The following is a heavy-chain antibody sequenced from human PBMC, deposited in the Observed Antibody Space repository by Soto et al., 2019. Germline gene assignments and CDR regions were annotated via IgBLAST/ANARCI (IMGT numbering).Heavy chain of an antibody. J-gene: IGHJ4*02. CDR3: ARAHGTGVYFDY. D-gene: IGHD1-1*01. CDR1: GGSISSYY. CDR2: IYYSGST. V-gene: IGHV4-59*01. Sequence: SETRSLTCTVSGGSISSYYWSWIRQPPGKGLEWIGYIYYSGSTNYNPSLKSRVAISVDTSKNQFSLKLSSVTAADTAVYYCARAHGTGVYFDYWGQGTLVTVSS.